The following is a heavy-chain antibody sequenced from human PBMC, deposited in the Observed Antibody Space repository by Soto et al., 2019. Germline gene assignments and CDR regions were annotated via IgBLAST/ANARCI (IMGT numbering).Heavy chain of an antibody. V-gene: IGHV3-23*01. D-gene: IGHD3-3*01. Sequence: QLLQSGGGLVQPGGSLRLSCAASGFTFRNYAMSWVRQTPEKGLEWVSAINGGGISTYYADSVKGRFTISRDQSKNTDYLQMDSLRVEDTALYSCTKGRYLEWFLSGGGEESWGRGTLVTVSS. CDR2: INGGGIST. CDR1: GFTFRNYA. J-gene: IGHJ5*02. CDR3: TKGRYLEWFLSGGGEES.